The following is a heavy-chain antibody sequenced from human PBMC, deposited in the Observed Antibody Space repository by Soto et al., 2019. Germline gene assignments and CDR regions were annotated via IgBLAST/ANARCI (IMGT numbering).Heavy chain of an antibody. CDR2: IKSKTDGGTA. CDR1: GLTFNKAW. J-gene: IGHJ4*02. D-gene: IGHD1-26*01. Sequence: RLSCVASGLTFNKAWMNWVRQAPGKGLEWVGRIKSKTDGGTADYAAPVKGRFTISRDDSKNTLYLQMNSLKSEDTAVYYCTSRYRGSYWGQGALGTVSS. CDR3: TSRYRGSY. V-gene: IGHV3-15*07.